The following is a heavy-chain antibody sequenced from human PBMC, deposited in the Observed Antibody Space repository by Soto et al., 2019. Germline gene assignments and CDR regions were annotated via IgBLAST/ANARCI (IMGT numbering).Heavy chain of an antibody. V-gene: IGHV1-46*01. J-gene: IGHJ4*02. CDR3: ARIDSPLSILTGHNPESGY. CDR2: INPSGGST. Sequence: GPSVKVSCKASGYTFTSYYMHWVRQAPGQGLEWMGIINPSGGSTSYAQKFQGRVTMTRDTSTSTVYMELSSLRSEDTAVYYCARIDSPLSILTGHNPESGYWGQGTLVTVSS. D-gene: IGHD3-9*01. CDR1: GYTFTSYY.